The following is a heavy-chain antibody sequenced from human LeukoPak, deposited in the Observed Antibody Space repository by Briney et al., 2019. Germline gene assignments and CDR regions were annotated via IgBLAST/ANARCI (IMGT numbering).Heavy chain of an antibody. Sequence: LRLSCTASGFTFGDYAMSWVRQAPGKGLEWVGFIRSKAYGGTREYAASVKGKLTSSRDETKRIAYLQMNSLKTEDTAVYYCSLRVGATAPFDYWGQGTLVTVSS. J-gene: IGHJ4*02. V-gene: IGHV3-49*04. D-gene: IGHD1-26*01. CDR3: SLRVGATAPFDY. CDR2: IRSKAYGGTR. CDR1: GFTFGDYA.